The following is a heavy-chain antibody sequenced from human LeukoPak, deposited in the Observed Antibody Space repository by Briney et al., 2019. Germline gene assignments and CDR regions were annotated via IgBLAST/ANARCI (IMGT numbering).Heavy chain of an antibody. CDR3: AKRADINYYFDY. CDR2: IYSGGNT. Sequence: GGSLRLSCTVSGFTVSSNSMSWVRQAPGKGLEWVSFIYSGGNTHYSDSVKGRFTISRDNSKNTLYLQMNSLRAEDTAVYYCAKRADINYYFDYWGQGTLVTVSS. CDR1: GFTVSSNS. D-gene: IGHD5-12*01. J-gene: IGHJ4*02. V-gene: IGHV3-53*01.